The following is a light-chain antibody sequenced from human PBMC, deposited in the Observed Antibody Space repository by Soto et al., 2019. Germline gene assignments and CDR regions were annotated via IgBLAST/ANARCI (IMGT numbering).Light chain of an antibody. Sequence: DIQMTQSPSTLYASVGDRVTITCRASESISSWLAWYQQKPGKAPKILINLASSLESGVPSRFSGSGSGTEFTLTITSLQPDDFATYYCQQYKTYLWTFGQGTKVELK. V-gene: IGKV1-5*03. J-gene: IGKJ1*01. CDR1: ESISSW. CDR2: LAS. CDR3: QQYKTYLWT.